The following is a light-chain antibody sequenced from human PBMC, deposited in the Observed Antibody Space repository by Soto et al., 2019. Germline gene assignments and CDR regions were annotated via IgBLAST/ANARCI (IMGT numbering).Light chain of an antibody. Sequence: DIQMTQSPSSLSASVGDRVTITCRASQSISSYLNWYQQKPGKAPKLLIYTASNLQSGVPSRFSGSGTWTEFTLTISSLLPEDFATYYCQQSYSTPPFTFGPGTKVDMK. CDR3: QQSYSTPPFT. CDR1: QSISSY. J-gene: IGKJ3*01. V-gene: IGKV1-39*01. CDR2: TAS.